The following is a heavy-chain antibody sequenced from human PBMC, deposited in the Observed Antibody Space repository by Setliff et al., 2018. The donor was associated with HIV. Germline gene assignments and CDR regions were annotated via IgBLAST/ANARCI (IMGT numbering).Heavy chain of an antibody. CDR2: VDPEDGET. J-gene: IGHJ3*02. Sequence: ASVKVSCKTAGYTFTAYFLQWVRQAPGKGLEWMGRVDPEDGETIYAEKFQGRVTMTRDTSRSTVYMELSSLRSEDTAVYYCARCYYDSSGPTDAFDIWGQGTVVTVSS. V-gene: IGHV1-69-2*01. CDR3: ARCYYDSSGPTDAFDI. D-gene: IGHD3-22*01. CDR1: GYTFTAYF.